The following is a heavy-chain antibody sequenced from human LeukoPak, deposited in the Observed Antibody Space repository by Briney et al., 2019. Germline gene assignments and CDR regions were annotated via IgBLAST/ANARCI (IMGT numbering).Heavy chain of an antibody. D-gene: IGHD2-8*01. CDR3: AKDLMGYLPFDY. CDR2: ISGSAGST. V-gene: IGHV3-23*01. CDR1: GFTLSSYA. J-gene: IGHJ4*02. Sequence: PGGSLRLSCAASGFTLSSYAMSWVRQAPGKGLEWVSLISGSAGSTYYADSVKGRFTISRDITKNTLYLQMNSLRAEDTAVYYCAKDLMGYLPFDYWGQGTLVTVSS.